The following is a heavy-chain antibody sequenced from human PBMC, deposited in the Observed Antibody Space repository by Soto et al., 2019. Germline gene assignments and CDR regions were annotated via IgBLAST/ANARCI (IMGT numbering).Heavy chain of an antibody. CDR2: IYYSGST. D-gene: IGHD3-3*01. CDR1: GGTINSGDYF. Sequence: SETLSLTCSVSGGTINSGDYFWSWIRQPPGKGLEWIGYIYYSGSTYYNPSLKSRVTISVDTSKNQFSLKLSSVTAADTAVYYWARDSAYYDFWSGYYLNWFDPWGQRTLVTVSS. J-gene: IGHJ5*02. V-gene: IGHV4-30-4*01. CDR3: ARDSAYYDFWSGYYLNWFDP.